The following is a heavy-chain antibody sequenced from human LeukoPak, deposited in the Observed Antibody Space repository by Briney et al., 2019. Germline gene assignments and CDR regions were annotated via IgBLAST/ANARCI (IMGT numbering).Heavy chain of an antibody. CDR2: ISWNSGSI. V-gene: IGHV3-9*01. CDR3: AKDNNSDWWRLLDS. Sequence: GGSLRLSCAASGFSFEDYAMHWVRQAPGNGLEWVSGISWNSGSIGYADSVKGRFTISRDNAKNSLYLQMNSLRPEDTAVYYCAKDNNSDWWRLLDSWGQGALVIVSS. D-gene: IGHD6-19*01. J-gene: IGHJ4*02. CDR1: GFSFEDYA.